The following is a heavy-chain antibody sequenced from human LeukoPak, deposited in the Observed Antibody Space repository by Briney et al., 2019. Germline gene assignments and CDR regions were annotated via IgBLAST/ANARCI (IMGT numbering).Heavy chain of an antibody. CDR1: GFTLSNYW. CDR2: INSDGSRT. V-gene: IGHV3-74*01. D-gene: IGHD6-13*01. J-gene: IGHJ6*02. Sequence: GGSLRLSCAASGFTLSNYWIHWVRQAPGKGLVWVAYINSDGSRTSYADSVKGRFTISRDNSKNTLYLQMNSLRAEDTAVYYCAKGIAAAGTMVVASYYGMDVWGQGTTVTVSS. CDR3: AKGIAAAGTMVVASYYGMDV.